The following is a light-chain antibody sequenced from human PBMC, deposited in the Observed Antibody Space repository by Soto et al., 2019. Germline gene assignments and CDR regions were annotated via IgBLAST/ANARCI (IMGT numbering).Light chain of an antibody. CDR3: QSYDSSLSAFYV. CDR2: GNS. CDR1: SPNIGAGYD. Sequence: QSVLTQPPSVSGAPGQRVTISCTGSSPNIGAGYDVHWYQQLPGTAPKLLIYGNSNQPSGVPDRFSGSKSGTSASLAITGLQAEDEADYYCQSYDSSLSAFYVFGTGTKVTVL. V-gene: IGLV1-40*01. J-gene: IGLJ1*01.